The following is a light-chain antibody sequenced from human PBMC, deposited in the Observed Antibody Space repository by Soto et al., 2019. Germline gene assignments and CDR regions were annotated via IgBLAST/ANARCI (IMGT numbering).Light chain of an antibody. CDR2: GSS. CDR1: SGDVGGYNY. Sequence: SVLTQPASVCGSPGRAIASSCSGTSGDVGGYNYVSWYRQLPGTAPKLLIYGSSNRPSGVPDRFYGSKSGTSASLAITGLQAEHEADYHCQSYDSCLSAYVFGTGTKFTVL. J-gene: IGLJ1*01. CDR3: QSYDSCLSAYV. V-gene: IGLV1-40*01.